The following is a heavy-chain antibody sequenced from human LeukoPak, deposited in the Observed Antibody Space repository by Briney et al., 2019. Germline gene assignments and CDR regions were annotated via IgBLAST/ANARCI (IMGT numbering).Heavy chain of an antibody. CDR2: IFYSGGT. Sequence: SETLSLTCTGFGATISSSSYYWGWIRQPPGKGLEWIGTIFYSGGTYYNPSLKSRVTISVDTSKNQFSLKLSSVTAADTAVYYCARHDHKNFDYWGRGTLVTVSS. CDR1: GATISSSSYY. CDR3: ARHDHKNFDY. J-gene: IGHJ4*02. V-gene: IGHV4-39*01.